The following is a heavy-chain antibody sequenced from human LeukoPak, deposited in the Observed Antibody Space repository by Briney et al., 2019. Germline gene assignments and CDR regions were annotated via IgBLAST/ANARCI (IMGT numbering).Heavy chain of an antibody. J-gene: IGHJ4*02. D-gene: IGHD3-3*01. CDR2: INPSGGST. CDR1: GYTFTSYY. CDR3: ARRPRVGVATDYFDY. V-gene: IGHV1-46*01. Sequence: GASVKVSCKASGYTFTSYYMHWVRQAPGQGLEWMGIINPSGGSTSDAQKFQGRVTMTRDMSTSTVYMELSSLRSEDTAVYYCARRPRVGVATDYFDYWGQGTLVTVSS.